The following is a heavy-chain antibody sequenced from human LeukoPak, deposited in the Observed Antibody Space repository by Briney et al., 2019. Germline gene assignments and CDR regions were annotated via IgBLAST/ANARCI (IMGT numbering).Heavy chain of an antibody. D-gene: IGHD6-6*01. CDR2: IYYSGST. CDR3: ARRRSSSSSFLSYYYYGMDV. J-gene: IGHJ6*02. V-gene: IGHV4-39*01. Sequence: SETLSLTCTVSGGSISSSSFYWGGIPAPPGKGLVGRGSIYYSGSTYYNPSLKSRVTISVDTSKNQFSLKLSSVTAADTAVYYAARRRSSSSSFLSYYYYGMDVWGQGTTVTVSS. CDR1: GGSISSSSFY.